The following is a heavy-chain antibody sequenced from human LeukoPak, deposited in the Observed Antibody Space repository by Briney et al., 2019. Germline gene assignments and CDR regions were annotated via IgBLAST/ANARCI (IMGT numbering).Heavy chain of an antibody. CDR3: ARRGSRYQPRPGAFDI. CDR1: GYSFTSYW. CDR2: IYPGDSDT. J-gene: IGHJ3*02. D-gene: IGHD1-1*01. Sequence: GEPLKISCKGSGYSFTSYWIGWVRQMPGKGLEWMGFIYPGDSDTRYSPSFQGQVTISADKSISTAYLQWSSLKASGTAMYYCARRGSRYQPRPGAFDIWGQGTMVTVSS. V-gene: IGHV5-51*01.